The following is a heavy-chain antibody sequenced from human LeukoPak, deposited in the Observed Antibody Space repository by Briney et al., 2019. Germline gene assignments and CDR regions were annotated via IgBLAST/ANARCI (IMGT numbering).Heavy chain of an antibody. CDR2: IYYSGST. J-gene: IGHJ3*02. CDR1: GGSISSGGYY. Sequence: SQTLSLTRTVSGGSISSGGYYWSWIRQHPGKGLEWIGYIYYSGSTYCNPSLKSRVTISVDTSKNQFSLKLSSVTAADTAVYYCARWVLAYDAFDIWGQGTMVTVSS. D-gene: IGHD2-15*01. CDR3: ARWVLAYDAFDI. V-gene: IGHV4-31*03.